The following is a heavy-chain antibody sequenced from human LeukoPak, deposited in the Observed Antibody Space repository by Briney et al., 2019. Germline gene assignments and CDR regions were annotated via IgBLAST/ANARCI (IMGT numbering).Heavy chain of an antibody. D-gene: IGHD2-8*01. CDR1: GFTFSSYS. CDR3: ARLGYCTNGVCYTVDY. Sequence: GGSLRLSCAASGFTFSSYSMNWVRRAPGKGLEWVSSISSSSSYIYYADSVKGRFTISRDNAKNSLYLQMNSLRAEDTAVYYCARLGYCTNGVCYTVDYWGQGTLVTVSS. CDR2: ISSSSSYI. V-gene: IGHV3-21*01. J-gene: IGHJ4*02.